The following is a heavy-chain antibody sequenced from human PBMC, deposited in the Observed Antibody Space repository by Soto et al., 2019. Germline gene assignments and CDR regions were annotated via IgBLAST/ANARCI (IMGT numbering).Heavy chain of an antibody. Sequence: GGSLRLSCAASGFTFSSYSMNWVRQAPGKGLEWVSYISSSSSTIYYADSVKGRFTISRDNAKNSLYLQMNSLRAEDTAVYYCAIGLHSYGPTTTDYWGQGTLVTVSS. J-gene: IGHJ4*02. CDR2: ISSSSSTI. V-gene: IGHV3-48*01. CDR1: GFTFSSYS. D-gene: IGHD5-18*01. CDR3: AIGLHSYGPTTTDY.